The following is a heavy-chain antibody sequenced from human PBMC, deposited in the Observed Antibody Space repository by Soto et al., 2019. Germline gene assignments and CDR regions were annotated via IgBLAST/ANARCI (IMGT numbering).Heavy chain of an antibody. Sequence: EVQLLESGGGLVQPGGSLRLSCAASGFTFNSYAMSWVRQAPGKGLEWVSVISDGGGSTYYADSVKGRFTISRDNSKNTLYLQMNSLRAEDTAVYYCACSEHSSSFSSYFFYYGMDVWGQGTTVTVSS. V-gene: IGHV3-23*01. J-gene: IGHJ6*02. CDR2: ISDGGGST. CDR1: GFTFNSYA. D-gene: IGHD6-6*01. CDR3: ACSEHSSSFSSYFFYYGMDV.